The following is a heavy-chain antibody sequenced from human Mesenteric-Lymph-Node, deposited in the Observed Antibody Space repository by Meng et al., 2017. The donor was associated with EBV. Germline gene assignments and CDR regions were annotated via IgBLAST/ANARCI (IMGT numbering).Heavy chain of an antibody. V-gene: IGHV1-69*01. J-gene: IGHJ4*02. CDR3: VTDGFESPGD. CDR2: IITVFGTP. D-gene: IGHD3-10*01. Sequence: QVDVVQVGGEVKEPGSSVQVSCSASGGTFSKYGISWVRQAPGQGLEWMGGIITVFGTPKYAQKFQGRVTITADESTSTAYMELRSLRSEDTAVYHCVTDGFESPGDWGQGTLVTVSS. CDR1: GGTFSKYG.